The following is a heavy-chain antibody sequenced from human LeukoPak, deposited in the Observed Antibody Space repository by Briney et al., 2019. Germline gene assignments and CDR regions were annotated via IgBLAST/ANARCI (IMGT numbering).Heavy chain of an antibody. CDR3: ATDSRLYGYFDL. CDR2: IYTSGST. D-gene: IGHD2-21*01. Sequence: SETLSLTCTVSGGSISSGSYYWSWIRQPAGKGLEWIVRIYTSGSTNYNPSLKSRVTISVDTSKNQFSLKLSSVTAADTAVYYCATDSRLYGYFDLWGRGTLVTVSS. J-gene: IGHJ2*01. CDR1: GGSISSGSYY. V-gene: IGHV4-61*02.